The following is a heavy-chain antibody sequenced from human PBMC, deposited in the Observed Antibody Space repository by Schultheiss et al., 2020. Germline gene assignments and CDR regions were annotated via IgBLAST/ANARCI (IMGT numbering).Heavy chain of an antibody. J-gene: IGHJ4*02. CDR3: ARGEDCGGDCYFFDY. V-gene: IGHV4-38-2*02. CDR1: GYSISSSYY. Sequence: SETLSLTCTVSGYSISSSYYWGWIRQPPGKGLEWIGNIFHTGTTYYNPALKSRVTISVDTSKNQFSLKLSSVTAADTAVYYCARGEDCGGDCYFFDYWGQGTLVTVSS. CDR2: IFHTGTT. D-gene: IGHD2-21*02.